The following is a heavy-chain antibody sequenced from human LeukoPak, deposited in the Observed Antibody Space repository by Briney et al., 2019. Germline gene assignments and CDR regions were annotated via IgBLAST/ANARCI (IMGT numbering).Heavy chain of an antibody. CDR1: GFTFSSYN. J-gene: IGHJ4*02. D-gene: IGHD6-13*01. V-gene: IGHV3-21*01. CDR2: ISSSSSYI. CDR3: ARAAGGQQLNYFDY. Sequence: GGSLRLSCAASGFTFSSYNMNWVRQAPGQGLEWVSSISSSSSYIYYADSVKGRFTISRDNAKNSLYLQMNSLRAEDTAVYYCARAAGGQQLNYFDYWGQGTLVTVSS.